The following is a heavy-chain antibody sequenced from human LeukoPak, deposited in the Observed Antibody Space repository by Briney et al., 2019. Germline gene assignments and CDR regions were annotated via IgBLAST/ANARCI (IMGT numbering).Heavy chain of an antibody. J-gene: IGHJ3*02. Sequence: GESLKISCKGSGYRFTSYWIGWVRQMPGKGLEWMGIIYPGDSDTRYSPSFQGQVTISADKPISTAYLQWSSLKASDTAMYYCARESGTNTGGGAFDIWGQGTMVTVSS. CDR3: ARESGTNTGGGAFDI. V-gene: IGHV5-51*04. CDR1: GYRFTSYW. CDR2: IYPGDSDT. D-gene: IGHD1-26*01.